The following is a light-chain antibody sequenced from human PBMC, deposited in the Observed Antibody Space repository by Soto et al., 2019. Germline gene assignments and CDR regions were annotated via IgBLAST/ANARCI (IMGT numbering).Light chain of an antibody. Sequence: QSALTQPASGSGSPGQSIPISCTGTSSDVGSYDLVSWYQQHPGKAPRLMIYEVTKRPSGVSNRFSGSKSGNTASLTISGLQAEDEADYYCYSYAGGSTPYVFGTGTKVTVL. CDR3: YSYAGGSTPYV. CDR2: EVT. CDR1: SSDVGSYDL. V-gene: IGLV2-23*02. J-gene: IGLJ1*01.